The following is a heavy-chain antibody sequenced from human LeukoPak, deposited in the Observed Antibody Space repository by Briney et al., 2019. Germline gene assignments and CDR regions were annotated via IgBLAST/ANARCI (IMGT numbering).Heavy chain of an antibody. Sequence: GGSLRLSCAGSGFTFSSHWMGWVRQAPGKGLEWLANIKEDGHEKYYVDSVQGRFTISRDNAKNSLFLQMDSLRAEDTAVYFCARHGYYVFDYWDQGTLVTVSS. V-gene: IGHV3-7*01. CDR1: GFTFSSHW. J-gene: IGHJ4*02. CDR2: IKEDGHEK. D-gene: IGHD4-17*01. CDR3: ARHGYYVFDY.